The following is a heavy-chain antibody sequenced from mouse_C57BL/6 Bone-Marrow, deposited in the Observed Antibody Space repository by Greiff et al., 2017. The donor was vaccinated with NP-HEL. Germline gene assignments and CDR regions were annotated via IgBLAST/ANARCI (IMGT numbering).Heavy chain of an antibody. CDR1: GFTFSSYG. Sequence: EVMLVESGGDLVKPGGSLTLSCAASGFTFSSYGMSWVRQTPDKRLEWVATISSGGSYTYYPDSVKGRFTISRDNAKNTLYLQMSSLKSEDTAMYYCARPKMDYWGQGPSVTVSS. V-gene: IGHV5-6*01. CDR3: ARPKMDY. J-gene: IGHJ4*01. CDR2: ISSGGSYT.